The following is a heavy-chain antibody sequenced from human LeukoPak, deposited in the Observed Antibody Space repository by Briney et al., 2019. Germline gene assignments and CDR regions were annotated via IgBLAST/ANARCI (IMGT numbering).Heavy chain of an antibody. V-gene: IGHV1-69*13. J-gene: IGHJ6*02. CDR2: IIPIFGTA. D-gene: IGHD2/OR15-2a*01. Sequence: ASVKVSCKASGYTFTSYGISWVRQAPGQGLEWMGGIIPIFGTANYAQKFQGRVTITADESTSTAYMELSSLRSEDTAVYYCAFLVGDSDYYYYGMDVWGQGTTVTVSS. CDR1: GYTFTSYG. CDR3: AFLVGDSDYYYYGMDV.